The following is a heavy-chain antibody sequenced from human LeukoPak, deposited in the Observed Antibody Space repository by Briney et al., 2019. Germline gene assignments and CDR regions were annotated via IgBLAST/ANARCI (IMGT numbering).Heavy chain of an antibody. D-gene: IGHD3-10*01. CDR3: ARDQEVIEGLDY. CDR2: TYYRSKWYK. J-gene: IGHJ4*02. V-gene: IGHV6-1*01. Sequence: QTLSLTCAISGDSVSRNSAAWEWIRQSPSSGLEWQGRTYYRSKWYKDYAVSRKSRLTIRPATSKNQFSLQLNSVSPEDTAVYYCARDQEVIEGLDYWGQGTLVTVSS. CDR1: GDSVSRNSAA.